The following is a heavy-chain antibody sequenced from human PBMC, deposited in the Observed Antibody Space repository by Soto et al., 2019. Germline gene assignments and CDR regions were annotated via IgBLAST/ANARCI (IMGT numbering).Heavy chain of an antibody. CDR2: INPNSGGT. V-gene: IGHV1-2*04. D-gene: IGHD6-19*01. J-gene: IGHJ4*02. CDR1: GYTFTSYG. Sequence: ASVKVSCKASGYTFTSYGISWVRQAPGQGLEWMGWINPNSGGTNYAQTFQGWVTMTRDTSISTAYMELSSLRSEDTAVYYCARERTVAGNDYWGQGTLVTVSS. CDR3: ARERTVAGNDY.